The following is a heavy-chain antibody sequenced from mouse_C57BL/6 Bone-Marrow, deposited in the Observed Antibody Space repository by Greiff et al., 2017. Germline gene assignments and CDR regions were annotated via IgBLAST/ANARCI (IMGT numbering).Heavy chain of an antibody. CDR1: GFTFSSYA. D-gene: IGHD2-4*01. J-gene: IGHJ3*01. CDR3: ARDQVYDYAWFAY. Sequence: EVMLVESGGGLVKPGGSLKLSCAASGFTFSSYAMSWVRQTPEKRLEWVATISDGGSYTYYPDNVKGRFTISRDNAKNNLYLQMSHLKSEDTAMYYCARDQVYDYAWFAYWGQGTLVTVSA. CDR2: ISDGGSYT. V-gene: IGHV5-4*01.